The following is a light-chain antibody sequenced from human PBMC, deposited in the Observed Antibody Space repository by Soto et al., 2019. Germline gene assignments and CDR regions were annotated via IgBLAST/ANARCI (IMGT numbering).Light chain of an antibody. Sequence: EIVLTQSPVTLSLSPGERATLSCRASQSVSSNYLAWYQQKPGQAPRLLIYGASSRATGIPDRFSGSGSGTDFTLTISRLEPEDFAVFFCQQYGTSEIIFGQGTRLEIK. J-gene: IGKJ5*01. CDR2: GAS. CDR3: QQYGTSEII. CDR1: QSVSSNY. V-gene: IGKV3-20*01.